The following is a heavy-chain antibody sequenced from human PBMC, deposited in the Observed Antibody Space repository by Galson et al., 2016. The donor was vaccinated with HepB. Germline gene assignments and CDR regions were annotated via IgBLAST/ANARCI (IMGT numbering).Heavy chain of an antibody. CDR3: ARWQKFSSSWYQAYYYYYYGMDV. D-gene: IGHD6-13*01. Sequence: SVKVSCKASGDSFNTYAFSWVRQAPGEGLEWMGGIIPIFVTTSYAQKFQGRVTITADESTSTVYMELRSLTSEDTAVYYCARWQKFSSSWYQAYYYYYYGMDVWGQGTTVTVSS. V-gene: IGHV1-69*13. CDR1: GDSFNTYA. CDR2: IIPIFVTT. J-gene: IGHJ6*02.